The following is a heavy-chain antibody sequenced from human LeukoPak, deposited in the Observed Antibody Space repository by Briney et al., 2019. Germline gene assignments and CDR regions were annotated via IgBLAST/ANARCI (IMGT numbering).Heavy chain of an antibody. Sequence: GTSVKVSCKASGYTFTGYYMHWVRQAPGQGLGWMGWINPNSGGTNYAQKFQGRVTMTRDTSISTAYMELSRLRSDDTAVYYCAREPVDTAMVTTLDGNYWGQGTLVTVSS. J-gene: IGHJ4*02. CDR3: AREPVDTAMVTTLDGNY. CDR1: GYTFTGYY. V-gene: IGHV1-2*02. CDR2: INPNSGGT. D-gene: IGHD5-18*01.